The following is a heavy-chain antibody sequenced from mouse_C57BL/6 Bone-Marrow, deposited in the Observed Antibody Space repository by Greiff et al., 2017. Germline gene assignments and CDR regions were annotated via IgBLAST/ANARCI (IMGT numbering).Heavy chain of an antibody. Sequence: EVHLVESGGDLVKPGGSLKLSCAASGFTFSSYGMSWVRQTPDKRLEWVATISSGGSYTYYPDSVKGRFTISRDNAKNTLYLQMSSLKSEDTAMYYCARRGYYYGSSFYFDYWGQGTTLTVSS. CDR2: ISSGGSYT. V-gene: IGHV5-6*01. CDR3: ARRGYYYGSSFYFDY. J-gene: IGHJ2*01. D-gene: IGHD1-1*01. CDR1: GFTFSSYG.